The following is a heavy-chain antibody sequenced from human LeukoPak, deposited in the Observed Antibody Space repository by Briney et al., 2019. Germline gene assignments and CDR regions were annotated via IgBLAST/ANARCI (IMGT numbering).Heavy chain of an antibody. J-gene: IGHJ4*02. Sequence: TTSETLSLTCAVSGYSISSSNWWGWIRQPPGKGLEWIGYIYYSGSTNYNPSLKSRVTISVDKSKNQFSLKLSSVTAADTAVYYCAQYSSSWHGGLDYWGQGTLVTVSS. CDR2: IYYSGST. CDR3: AQYSSSWHGGLDY. CDR1: GYSISSSNW. D-gene: IGHD6-13*01. V-gene: IGHV4-28*01.